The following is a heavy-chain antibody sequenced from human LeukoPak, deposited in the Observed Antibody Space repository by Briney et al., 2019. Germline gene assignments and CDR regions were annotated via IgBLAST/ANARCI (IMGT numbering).Heavy chain of an antibody. CDR1: GFIFSYYG. J-gene: IGHJ1*01. Sequence: VGSLSLSCVASGFIFSYYGMHWVRQAPGKGLEWVAVIWYDGSNKYYADSVKGRFTISRDNSKNTLYLQMNSLRAEDTAVYYCAKDSLYGDYVSYFQHWGQGTLVTVCS. CDR2: IWYDGSNK. CDR3: AKDSLYGDYVSYFQH. D-gene: IGHD4-17*01. V-gene: IGHV3-33*06.